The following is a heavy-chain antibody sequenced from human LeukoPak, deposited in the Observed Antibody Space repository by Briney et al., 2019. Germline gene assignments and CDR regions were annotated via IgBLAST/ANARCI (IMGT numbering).Heavy chain of an antibody. Sequence: GGSLRLSCAASGFTFSSYSMNWVRQAPRQGLEWVSSISSSSSYIYYADSVKGRFTISRDNAKNSLYLQMNSLRAEDTAVYYCARAGSGSYPDYWGQGTLVTVSS. CDR2: ISSSSSYI. CDR1: GFTFSSYS. CDR3: ARAGSGSYPDY. V-gene: IGHV3-21*01. D-gene: IGHD1-26*01. J-gene: IGHJ4*02.